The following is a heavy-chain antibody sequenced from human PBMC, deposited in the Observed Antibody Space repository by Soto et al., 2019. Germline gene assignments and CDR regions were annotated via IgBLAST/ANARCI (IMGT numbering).Heavy chain of an antibody. J-gene: IGHJ4*02. V-gene: IGHV1-69*06. CDR1: GGTFSSYA. CDR3: ASSPGLGASSMVRGVIITPYFDY. D-gene: IGHD3-10*01. Sequence: QVQLVQSGAEVKKPGSSVKVSCKASGGTFSSYAISWVRQAPGQGLEWVGGIIPIFGTANYAQKFQGRVTITADKSTSTDYMELSSLRSEDTSVYYCASSPGLGASSMVRGVIITPYFDYWGQGTLVTVSS. CDR2: IIPIFGTA.